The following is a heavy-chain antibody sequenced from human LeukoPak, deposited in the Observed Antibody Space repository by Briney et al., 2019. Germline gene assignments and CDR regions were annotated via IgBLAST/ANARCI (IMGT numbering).Heavy chain of an antibody. CDR1: GYTFTGYY. CDR2: INPNSGGT. V-gene: IGHV1-2*02. J-gene: IGHJ4*02. Sequence: ASVKVSCKASGYTFTGYYMHWVRQAPGQGLEWMGWINPNSGGTNYAQKFQGRVTMTRDTTISTAYMELSRLRSDDTAVYYCARAKRRLLGYFDYCGQGTLVTVSS. D-gene: IGHD3-22*01. CDR3: ARAKRRLLGYFDY.